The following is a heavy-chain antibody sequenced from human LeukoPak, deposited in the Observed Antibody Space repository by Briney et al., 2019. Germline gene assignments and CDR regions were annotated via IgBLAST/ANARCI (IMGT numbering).Heavy chain of an antibody. CDR1: GGSISTYY. CDR3: ARRGEAYCSGGSCYSEKHAFDI. V-gene: IGHV4-59*08. D-gene: IGHD2-15*01. J-gene: IGHJ3*02. CDR2: IYYSGNT. Sequence: SETLSLTCTVSGGSISTYYWSWIRQPPGKGLEWIGYIYYSGNTNYNPSLKSRVTISEDMFKNQFSLKLSSVTAADTAVYYCARRGEAYCSGGSCYSEKHAFDIWGQGTMVTVSS.